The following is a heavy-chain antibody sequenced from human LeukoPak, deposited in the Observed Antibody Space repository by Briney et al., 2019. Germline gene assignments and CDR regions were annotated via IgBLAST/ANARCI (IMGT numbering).Heavy chain of an antibody. D-gene: IGHD6-13*01. CDR3: ASGVIAAAGTLGWFDP. V-gene: IGHV4-4*07. CDR1: GGSISSYY. J-gene: IGHJ5*02. Sequence: SETLSLTCTVSGGSISSYYGSWIRQPAGKGLEWIGRIYTSGSTNYNPSLKSRVTMSVDTSKNQFSLKLSSVTAADTAVYYCASGVIAAAGTLGWFDPWGQGTLVTVSS. CDR2: IYTSGST.